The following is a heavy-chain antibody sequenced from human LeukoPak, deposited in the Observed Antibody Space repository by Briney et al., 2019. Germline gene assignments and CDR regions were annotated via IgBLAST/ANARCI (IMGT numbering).Heavy chain of an antibody. CDR1: GYTFTSYG. Sequence: SVKVSCKASGYTFTSYGISWVRQAPGQGLEWMGGIIPIFGTANYAQKFQGRVTITADESTSTAYMELSSLRSEDTAVYYCARDSYGSSSLAFDYWGQGTLVTVSS. D-gene: IGHD6-6*01. J-gene: IGHJ4*02. V-gene: IGHV1-69*13. CDR3: ARDSYGSSSLAFDY. CDR2: IIPIFGTA.